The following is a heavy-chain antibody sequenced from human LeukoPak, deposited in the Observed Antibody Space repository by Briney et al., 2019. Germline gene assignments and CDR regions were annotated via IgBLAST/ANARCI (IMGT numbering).Heavy chain of an antibody. CDR3: ARQSGTGATASGGDY. J-gene: IGHJ4*02. CDR1: GYSFTSYW. CDR2: LYPGDSDT. V-gene: IGHV5-51*01. Sequence: GESLKISCKGSGYSFTSYWIGWVRQMPGKGLEWMVILYPGDSDTRYSPSFQGQVTISADKSISTACLQWSSLKASDTAMYYCARQSGTGATASGGDYWGQGTLVTVSS. D-gene: IGHD1-26*01.